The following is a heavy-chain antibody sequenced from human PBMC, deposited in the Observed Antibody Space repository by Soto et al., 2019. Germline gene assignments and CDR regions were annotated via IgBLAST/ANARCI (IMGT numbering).Heavy chain of an antibody. V-gene: IGHV4-34*01. CDR1: GGSVSDYC. Sequence: QVQLQQWGAGLLKPSETLSLTCAVYGGSVSDYCWSWIRQPPGKGLEWIGEINHSGSTNYNPSLKSRVTISVDTFRKQFSLKMSSVTAADTAVYYCARGDRGRESDPWGQGTLVTVSS. J-gene: IGHJ5*02. CDR3: ARGDRGRESDP. CDR2: INHSGST.